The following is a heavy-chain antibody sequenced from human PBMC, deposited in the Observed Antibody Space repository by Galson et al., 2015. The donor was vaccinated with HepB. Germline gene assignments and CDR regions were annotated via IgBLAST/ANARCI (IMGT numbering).Heavy chain of an antibody. CDR2: ISYDGSNK. Sequence: SLRLSCAASGFTFSSYAMHWVRQAPGKGLEWVAVISYDGSNKYYADSVKGRFTISRDNSKNTLYLQMNSLRAEDTAVYYCARRYGPWGQGTLVTVSS. CDR3: ARRYGP. J-gene: IGHJ4*02. V-gene: IGHV3-30*04. CDR1: GFTFSSYA. D-gene: IGHD4-17*01.